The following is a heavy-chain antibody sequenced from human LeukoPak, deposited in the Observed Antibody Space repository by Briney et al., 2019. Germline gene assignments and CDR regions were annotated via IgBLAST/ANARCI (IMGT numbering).Heavy chain of an antibody. D-gene: IGHD2-15*01. CDR2: IYTGNVT. Sequence: GRSLSLSCAVSGFRVSSNHMTGVRQAPGKDLEWISLIYTGNVTYYADSVKGRFTISTDNSKNILFLQMDSLTAEDTALYFCARERDYATYIDYWGQGTLVTVSS. CDR3: ARERDYATYIDY. J-gene: IGHJ4*02. V-gene: IGHV3-53*01. CDR1: GFRVSSNH.